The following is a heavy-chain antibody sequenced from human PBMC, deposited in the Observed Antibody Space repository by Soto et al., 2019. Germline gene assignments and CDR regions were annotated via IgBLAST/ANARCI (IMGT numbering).Heavy chain of an antibody. CDR3: ARELAVAGTGDVWDAFDI. Sequence: GGSLRLSCAASGFTFSSYDMHWVRQATGKGLEWVSAIGTAGDTYYPGSMKGRFTISRENAKNSLYLQMNSLRAEDTAVYYCARELAVAGTGDVWDAFDIWGQGTMVTVSS. CDR2: IGTAGDT. D-gene: IGHD6-19*01. V-gene: IGHV3-13*01. J-gene: IGHJ3*02. CDR1: GFTFSSYD.